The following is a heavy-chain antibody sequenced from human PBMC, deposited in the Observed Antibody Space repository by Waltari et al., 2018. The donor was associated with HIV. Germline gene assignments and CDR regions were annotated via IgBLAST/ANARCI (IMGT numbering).Heavy chain of an antibody. Sequence: QVQLQESGPGLVKPSETLSLICTVSGGSIDYYYWSWIRQPPGKGLEWIGYIYYSGSTNDNPSLKSRVTMSVDTAKHQFSLNRSSVTAADTAVYCCARQGCTSTSCQRRGGMDVWGQGTSVSVSS. V-gene: IGHV4-59*08. CDR3: ARQGCTSTSCQRRGGMDV. D-gene: IGHD2-2*01. J-gene: IGHJ6*02. CDR1: GGSIDYYY. CDR2: IYYSGST.